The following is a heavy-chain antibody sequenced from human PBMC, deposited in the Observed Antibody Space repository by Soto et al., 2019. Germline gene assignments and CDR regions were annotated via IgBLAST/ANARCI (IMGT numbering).Heavy chain of an antibody. CDR2: IIPIFGTA. CDR3: AGDWLKYSGYRYFDY. D-gene: IGHD5-12*01. V-gene: IGHV1-69*13. Sequence: ASVKGSCKASGYTFTSYAIRWVRQAPLQGLEWMGGIIPIFGTANYAQKFQCRVTITADESTSTAYMELSSLRSDDMAFYDCAGDWLKYSGYRYFDYWGQGTLVTVSS. CDR1: GYTFTSYA. J-gene: IGHJ4*02.